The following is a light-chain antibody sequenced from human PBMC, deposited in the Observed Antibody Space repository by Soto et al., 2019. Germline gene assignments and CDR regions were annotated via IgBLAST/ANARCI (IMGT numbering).Light chain of an antibody. J-gene: IGKJ1*01. CDR1: QSVGSRW. CDR2: GAS. CDR3: QQYESSRT. V-gene: IGKV3-20*01. Sequence: EIVLTQSPGTVSLSPGERATLSCRASQSVGSRWLAWYQQKPGQAPRVLIYGASKRATGIPDRFSGSGSGTYFTLTINRLEPEDFAVYYCQQYESSRTFGQGTKVEMK.